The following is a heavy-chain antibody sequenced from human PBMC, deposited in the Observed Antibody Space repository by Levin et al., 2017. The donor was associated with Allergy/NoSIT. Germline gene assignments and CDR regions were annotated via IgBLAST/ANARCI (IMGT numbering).Heavy chain of an antibody. D-gene: IGHD2/OR15-2a*01. V-gene: IGHV4-39*07. CDR1: GGSISSDSYY. CDR2: VYYDGSA. Sequence: PSETLSLTCTVSGGSISSDSYYWAWIRQPPGTGLEWIGSVYYDGSAYYNPSLKSRVTISIDTSKNQFSLRLNSVTAADTAVYYCAGEPNSPYYYHYGLDVWGQGTTVTVSS. J-gene: IGHJ6*02. CDR3: AGEPNSPYYYHYGLDV.